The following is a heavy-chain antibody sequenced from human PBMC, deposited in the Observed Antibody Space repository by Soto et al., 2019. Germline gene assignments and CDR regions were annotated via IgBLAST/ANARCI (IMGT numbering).Heavy chain of an antibody. V-gene: IGHV1-69*01. Sequence: QVQLVQSGAEVKKPGSSVKVSCKASGGTFSSYAISWVRQAPGQGLEWMGGIIRIFGTANYAQKFQGRVTITADESTSTAYIELSRLRSEDTAVNDGARGSITMIVVVIHMDYYYRMDVWGQGTTVTVSS. CDR2: IIRIFGTA. D-gene: IGHD3-22*01. CDR1: GGTFSSYA. J-gene: IGHJ6*02. CDR3: ARGSITMIVVVIHMDYYYRMDV.